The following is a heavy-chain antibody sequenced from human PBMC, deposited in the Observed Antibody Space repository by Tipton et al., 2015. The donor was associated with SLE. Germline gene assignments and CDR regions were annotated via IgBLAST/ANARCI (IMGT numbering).Heavy chain of an antibody. V-gene: IGHV3-11*01. Sequence: SLRLSCAASGFTFSDYYMSWIRQAPGKGLEWLSYISSSGSTMYYADSVRGRFTISRDNAKNSLYLQMNTLRAEDTAAYYCARDVRDSWPRYFDYWGQGTLVTVSS. D-gene: IGHD6-13*01. CDR2: ISSSGSTM. CDR1: GFTFSDYY. CDR3: ARDVRDSWPRYFDY. J-gene: IGHJ4*02.